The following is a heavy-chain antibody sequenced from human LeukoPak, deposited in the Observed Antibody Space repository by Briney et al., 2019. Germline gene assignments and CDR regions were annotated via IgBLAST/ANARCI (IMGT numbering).Heavy chain of an antibody. Sequence: SETLSLTCTVSGGSISSSSYYWGWIRQPPGKGLEWIGSIYYSGSTYYSPSLKSRVTISLDTSKNQFSLKLSSVTAADTAVYYCARNSGYSGYDADAFDIWGQGTMVTVSS. D-gene: IGHD5-12*01. CDR3: ARNSGYSGYDADAFDI. V-gene: IGHV4-39*07. CDR1: GGSISSSSYY. J-gene: IGHJ3*02. CDR2: IYYSGST.